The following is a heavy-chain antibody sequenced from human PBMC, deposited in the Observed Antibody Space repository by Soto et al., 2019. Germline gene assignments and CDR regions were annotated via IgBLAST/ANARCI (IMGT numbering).Heavy chain of an antibody. Sequence: VGSLRLSCTASGFTFSSHAMTWVRQAPGKGLEWVSGLSGSGGSIYYADSVKGRFTISRDNSMNTLYLQMKTLRAEDTAVYYYAKVSSSWYAGFFDLWGQGTPVTVSS. CDR2: LSGSGGSI. CDR1: GFTFSSHA. J-gene: IGHJ4*02. D-gene: IGHD6-13*01. V-gene: IGHV3-23*01. CDR3: AKVSSSWYAGFFDL.